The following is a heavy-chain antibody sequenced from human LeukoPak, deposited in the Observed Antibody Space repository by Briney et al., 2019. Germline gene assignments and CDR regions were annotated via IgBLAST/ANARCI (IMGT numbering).Heavy chain of an antibody. J-gene: IGHJ4*02. CDR1: GFTFNVYN. CDR3: ARDLRFGHFDY. CDR2: ISSSSIYI. V-gene: IGHV3-21*01. D-gene: IGHD3-10*01. Sequence: KPGGSLRLSCAASGFTFNVYNMNWVRQAPGKGLEWVSSISSSSIYIYYADSVKGRFTISRDNANNSLYLQMNSLRAEDTAVYYCARDLRFGHFDYWGQGTLVTVSS.